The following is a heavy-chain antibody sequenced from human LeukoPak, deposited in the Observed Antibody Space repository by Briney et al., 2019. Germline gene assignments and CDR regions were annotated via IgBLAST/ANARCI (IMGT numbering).Heavy chain of an antibody. CDR1: GFIFSSYW. Sequence: PGGSLRLSCAASGFIFSSYWMSWVRQAPGKGLEWVANIKQDGSEKYYVDSAKGRFTISRDNAKNSLYLQMNSLRAEDTAVYYCARDVDTIFGVVIIGPYYFDYWGQGTLVTVSS. V-gene: IGHV3-7*01. CDR3: ARDVDTIFGVVIIGPYYFDY. CDR2: IKQDGSEK. D-gene: IGHD3-3*01. J-gene: IGHJ4*02.